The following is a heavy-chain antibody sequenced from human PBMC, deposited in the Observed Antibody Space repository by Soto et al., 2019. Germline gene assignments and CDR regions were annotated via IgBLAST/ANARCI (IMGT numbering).Heavy chain of an antibody. CDR2: IDPSDSYT. D-gene: IGHD2-15*01. CDR1: GYSFTSYW. J-gene: IGHJ6*02. CDR3: ARSLPIVVVVAAPSTFGMDV. Sequence: PGESLKISCKGSGYSFTSYWISWVRQMPGKGLEWMGRIDPSDSYTNYSPSFQGHVTISADKSISTAYLQWSSLKASDTAMYYCARSLPIVVVVAAPSTFGMDVWGQGTTVTVSS. V-gene: IGHV5-10-1*01.